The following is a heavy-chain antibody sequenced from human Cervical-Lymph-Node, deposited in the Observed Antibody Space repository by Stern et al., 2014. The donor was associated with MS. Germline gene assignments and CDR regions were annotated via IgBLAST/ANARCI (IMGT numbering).Heavy chain of an antibody. CDR2: ISWNSNNI. Sequence: EVQLVESGGGSVQPGRSLRLSCAASGFTFDDCAMHWVRQAPGKGLEGVSGISWNSNNIGYADSVRGRFTISRDNAKISLYLQMNGLRPEDTALYYCAKDISERHYYFDSWGEGTLVTVSS. CDR1: GFTFDDCA. D-gene: IGHD3-16*02. V-gene: IGHV3-9*01. J-gene: IGHJ4*02. CDR3: AKDISERHYYFDS.